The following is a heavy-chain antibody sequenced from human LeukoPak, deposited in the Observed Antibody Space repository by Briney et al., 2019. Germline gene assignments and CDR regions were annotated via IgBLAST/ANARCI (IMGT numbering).Heavy chain of an antibody. J-gene: IGHJ4*02. CDR2: INHSGST. D-gene: IGHD3-9*01. CDR1: GGSFSGYY. V-gene: IGHV4-34*01. Sequence: SETLSLTCAVYGGSFSGYYWSWIRQPPGKGLEWIGEINHSGSTNYNPSLKSRVTISVDTSKNQFSLKLSSVTAADTAVYYCAREPYDILTGYYPGADYWGQGTLVTVSS. CDR3: AREPYDILTGYYPGADY.